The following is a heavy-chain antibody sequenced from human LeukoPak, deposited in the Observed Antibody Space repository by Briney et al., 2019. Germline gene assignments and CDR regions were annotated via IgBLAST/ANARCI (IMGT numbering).Heavy chain of an antibody. CDR3: ASTEDYSYGSDYYYYMDV. J-gene: IGHJ6*03. Sequence: PSETLSLTCTVSGDSISTSNSYWGWIRQPPGKGLEWIGSIYYSGNTYYNASLKSRVTISVDTSKNQFSLKLTSVTAADTAVYYCASTEDYSYGSDYYYYMDVWGKGTTVTISS. CDR2: IYYSGNT. CDR1: GDSISTSNSY. V-gene: IGHV4-39*01. D-gene: IGHD5-18*01.